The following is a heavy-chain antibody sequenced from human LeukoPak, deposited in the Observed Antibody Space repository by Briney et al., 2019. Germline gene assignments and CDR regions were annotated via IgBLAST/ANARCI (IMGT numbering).Heavy chain of an antibody. D-gene: IGHD1-26*01. V-gene: IGHV3-72*01. Sequence: PGGSLRLSCAASGFTFGDHYMDWVRQAPGKGLEWVGRTRNKANSYTTEYAASVKGRFTISRDDSKNSLYLQMNSLKTEDTAVYYCARDRDSGSYTPGAFDIWGQGTMVTVSS. CDR2: TRNKANSYTT. CDR1: GFTFGDHY. CDR3: ARDRDSGSYTPGAFDI. J-gene: IGHJ3*02.